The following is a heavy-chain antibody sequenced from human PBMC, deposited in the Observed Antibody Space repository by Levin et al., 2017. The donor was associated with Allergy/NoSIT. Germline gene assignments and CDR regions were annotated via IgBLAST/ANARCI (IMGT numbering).Heavy chain of an antibody. V-gene: IGHV3-49*03. J-gene: IGHJ6*02. CDR2: IRSKAYGGTT. CDR1: GFTFGDFA. Sequence: PGGSLRLSCTASGFTFGDFAMSWFRQAPGKGLEWVGFIRSKAYGGTTEYAASVKGRFTISRDDSKSIAYLQMNSLKTEDTAVYYCAIVAIFGVLTPYGMDVWGQGTTVTVSS. CDR3: AIVAIFGVLTPYGMDV. D-gene: IGHD3-3*01.